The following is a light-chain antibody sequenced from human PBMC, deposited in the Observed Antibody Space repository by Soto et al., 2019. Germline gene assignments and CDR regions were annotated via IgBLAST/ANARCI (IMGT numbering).Light chain of an antibody. CDR2: AAS. CDR1: QNIRSS. CDR3: QQSYSSPLT. Sequence: DIQMTQSPPSLSASAGDRVTITFRATQNIRSSLNWYQQKPGKAPKLLLYAASSLQSGVPSRFSGSGSGTDFTLTISSLQPEDFATYYCQQSYSSPLTFGGGTKVDIK. J-gene: IGKJ4*01. V-gene: IGKV1-39*01.